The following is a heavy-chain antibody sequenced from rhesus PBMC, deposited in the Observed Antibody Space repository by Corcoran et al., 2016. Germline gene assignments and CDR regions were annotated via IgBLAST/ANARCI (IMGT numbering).Heavy chain of an antibody. D-gene: IGHD2-21*01. J-gene: IGHJ4*01. CDR1: GFSLSTSGMR. Sequence: QVTLKESGPALVKPTQTLTLTCTFSGFSLSTSGMRVSGIRQPPGKAMEWLARIDGDEDKYYRTSLKSSLTISKDTSKNQVVLTMTNMDPVDTATYYCARGGGYCTGSGCYGYYFDYWGQGVLVTVSS. V-gene: IGHV2S2*01. CDR3: ARGGGYCTGSGCYGYYFDY. CDR2: IDGDEDK.